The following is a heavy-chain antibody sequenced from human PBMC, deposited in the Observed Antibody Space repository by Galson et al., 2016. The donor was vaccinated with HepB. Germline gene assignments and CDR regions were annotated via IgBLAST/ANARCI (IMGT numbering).Heavy chain of an antibody. CDR3: ARDKSFYYYGMDV. CDR2: TYYRSAWYY. V-gene: IGHV6-1*01. CDR1: GDSVSNNSAA. Sequence: CAISGDSVSNNSAAWNWVRQSPSRGLEWLGRTYYRSAWYYEYTLSLRGRIIVNPDTSTNQFSLQLNSVTPEDTAVYYCARDKSFYYYGMDVWGQGTTVTVSS. J-gene: IGHJ6*02.